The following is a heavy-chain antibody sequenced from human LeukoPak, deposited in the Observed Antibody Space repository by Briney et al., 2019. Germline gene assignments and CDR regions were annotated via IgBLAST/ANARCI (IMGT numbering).Heavy chain of an antibody. CDR3: ARAPPYYDFWSGSGRPKGYYYMDV. J-gene: IGHJ6*03. D-gene: IGHD3-3*01. CDR2: ISGSGGST. Sequence: PGGSLRLSCAASGFTFSSYAMSWVRQAPGKGLEWGSAISGSGGSTYYADSVKGRFTISRDNSKNTLYLQMSSLRAEDTAVYYCARAPPYYDFWSGSGRPKGYYYMDVWGKGTTVTVSS. V-gene: IGHV3-23*01. CDR1: GFTFSSYA.